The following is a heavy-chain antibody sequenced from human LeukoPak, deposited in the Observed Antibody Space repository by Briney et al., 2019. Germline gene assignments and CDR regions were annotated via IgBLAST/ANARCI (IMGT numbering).Heavy chain of an antibody. Sequence: GGSLRLSCAASGFTFSSYWMSWVRQAPGKGLEWVANIKQDGSEKYYVDSVKGRFTISRDNAKNSLYLQMNSLRAEDTAVYYCARDGYSSSWYLWDWGQGTLVTVSS. CDR2: IKQDGSEK. CDR1: GFTFSSYW. V-gene: IGHV3-7*01. CDR3: ARDGYSSSWYLWD. D-gene: IGHD6-13*01. J-gene: IGHJ4*02.